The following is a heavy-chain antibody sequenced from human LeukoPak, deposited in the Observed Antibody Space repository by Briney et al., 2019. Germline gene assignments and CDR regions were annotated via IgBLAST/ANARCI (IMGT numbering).Heavy chain of an antibody. CDR2: IDGSGVST. Sequence: GGSLRLSCAASGFTFRSYAMSWVRQAPGKGLEWVSTIDGSGVSTYYADSVKGRFTISRDNSKNTLYLQMNSLRAEDTAVYYCAKDGRRNSGWYLYYFDYWGQGTLVTVSS. CDR1: GFTFRSYA. J-gene: IGHJ4*02. CDR3: AKDGRRNSGWYLYYFDY. D-gene: IGHD6-19*01. V-gene: IGHV3-23*01.